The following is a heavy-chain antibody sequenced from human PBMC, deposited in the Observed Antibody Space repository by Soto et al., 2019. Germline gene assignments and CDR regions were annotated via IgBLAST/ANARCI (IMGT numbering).Heavy chain of an antibody. CDR1: GFTFSTYW. Sequence: PGGSLRLSCAASGFTFSTYWMSWVRQAPGKGLEWVANIKEDGSEKYYVDSVEGRFTISRDNAKNSLYLQMTSLRAEDTALYYCARGWGYFDSSGFPYLYSMDVWRQGTTLTVS. D-gene: IGHD3-22*01. CDR2: IKEDGSEK. J-gene: IGHJ6*03. CDR3: ARGWGYFDSSGFPYLYSMDV. V-gene: IGHV3-7*01.